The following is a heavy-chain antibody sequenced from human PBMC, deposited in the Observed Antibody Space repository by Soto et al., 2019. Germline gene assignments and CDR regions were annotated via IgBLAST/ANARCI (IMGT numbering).Heavy chain of an antibody. D-gene: IGHD3-10*01. V-gene: IGHV4-4*02. CDR2: IYHSGST. J-gene: IGHJ4*02. CDR1: GGSISSSNW. Sequence: SETLSLTCAVSGGSISSSNWWSWVRQPPGKGLEWIGEIYHSGSTNYNPSLKSRDTISVDTTKNQFSLNLTSVTAADTAVYYCARGSISMIRGGFDYWGQGSLVTVSS. CDR3: ARGSISMIRGGFDY.